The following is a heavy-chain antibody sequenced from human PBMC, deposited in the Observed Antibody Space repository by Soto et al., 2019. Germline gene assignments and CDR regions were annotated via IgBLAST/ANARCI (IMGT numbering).Heavy chain of an antibody. CDR1: GDSVSSNRAA. V-gene: IGHV6-1*01. CDR2: TYYRSKWYN. CDR3: ASSNPPQPYRVVGDSGYDYIWFDP. D-gene: IGHD5-12*01. J-gene: IGHJ5*02. Sequence: SQTLSLTCAISGDSVSSNRAAWNWIRQSPSRGLEWLGRTYYRSKWYNDYAVSVKSRITINPDTSKNQFSLQLNSVTPEDTAVYYCASSNPPQPYRVVGDSGYDYIWFDPWGQGTLVTVSS.